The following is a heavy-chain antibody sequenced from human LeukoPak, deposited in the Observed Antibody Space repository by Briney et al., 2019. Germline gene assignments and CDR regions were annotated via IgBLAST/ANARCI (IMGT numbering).Heavy chain of an antibody. Sequence: SETLSLTCTVSGGFISNYYWSLIRQPAGKGLEWIGRIYPRGSTPYSSSLKSRVTMSADTSKNHFSLNLTSLTAADTAVYYCARGRYCTATTCDAGGDAFDIWGQGTMVTVSS. V-gene: IGHV4-4*07. CDR3: ARGRYCTATTCDAGGDAFDI. D-gene: IGHD2-8*02. J-gene: IGHJ3*02. CDR1: GGFISNYY. CDR2: IYPRGST.